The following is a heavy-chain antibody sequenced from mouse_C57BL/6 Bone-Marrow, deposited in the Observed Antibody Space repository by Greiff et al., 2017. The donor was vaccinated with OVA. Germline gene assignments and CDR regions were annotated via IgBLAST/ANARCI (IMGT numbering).Heavy chain of an antibody. Sequence: EVKLVESGGDLVKPGGSLKLSCAASGFTFSSYCMSWVRQTPDKRLEWVATISSGGSYTYYPDSVKGRFTISRDNAKNTLYLQMSSLKSEDTAMYYCARPDGYYFDYWGQGTTLTVSS. V-gene: IGHV5-6*01. J-gene: IGHJ2*01. CDR3: ARPDGYYFDY. CDR1: GFTFSSYC. CDR2: ISSGGSYT. D-gene: IGHD2-3*01.